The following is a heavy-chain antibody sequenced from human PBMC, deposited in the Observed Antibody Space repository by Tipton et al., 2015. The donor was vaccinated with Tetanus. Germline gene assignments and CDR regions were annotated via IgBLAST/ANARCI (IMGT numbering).Heavy chain of an antibody. V-gene: IGHV3-30*18. CDR1: GFTFSSYG. Sequence: SLRLSCAASGFTFSSYGMHWVRQAPGKGLEWVAVISYDGSNKYYADSVKGRFTISRDNSKNTLYLQMNSLRAEDTAVYYCAKDKAAGTYYYYGMDVWGQGTTVTVSS. J-gene: IGHJ6*02. CDR3: AKDKAAGTYYYYGMDV. CDR2: ISYDGSNK. D-gene: IGHD6-13*01.